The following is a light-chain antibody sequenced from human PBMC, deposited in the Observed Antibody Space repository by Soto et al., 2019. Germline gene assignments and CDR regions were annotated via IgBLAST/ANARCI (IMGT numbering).Light chain of an antibody. CDR2: SAS. CDR3: QQLHNYPLT. CDR1: QGISSS. V-gene: IGKV1-9*01. Sequence: DIQLTQSPSFLSASVGDRVTITCRASQGISSSLAWDQQKPGKAPKLLIYSASTLQGGAPPRFSGSGSGTEFTLTISSLQPEDFAAYYGQQLHNYPLTFGQGTLRESK. J-gene: IGKJ5*01.